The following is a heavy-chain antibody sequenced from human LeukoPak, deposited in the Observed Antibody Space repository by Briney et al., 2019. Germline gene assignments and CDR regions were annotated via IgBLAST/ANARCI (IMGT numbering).Heavy chain of an antibody. CDR3: AREPAGATVDY. D-gene: IGHD1-26*01. Sequence: PGGSLRLSCAASGFTFSSYAMHWVRQAPGKGLEWVANIKQDGSEKYYVDSVKGRFTISRDNAKNSLYLQMNSLRAEDTAVYYCAREPAGATVDYWGQGTLVTVSS. CDR1: GFTFSSYA. J-gene: IGHJ4*02. CDR2: IKQDGSEK. V-gene: IGHV3-7*01.